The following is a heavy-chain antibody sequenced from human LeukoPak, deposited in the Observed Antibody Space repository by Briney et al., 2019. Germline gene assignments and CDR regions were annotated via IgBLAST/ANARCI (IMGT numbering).Heavy chain of an antibody. CDR1: GGSISSYY. D-gene: IGHD1-26*01. CDR2: IYYSGST. CDR3: ARYIVSYPHDAFDI. J-gene: IGHJ3*02. Sequence: SETLSLTCTVSGGSISSYYWSWIRQPPGKGLQWIGYIYYSGSTSYNPSLKSRVTISVDTSKKQFSLKLSSVTAADTAFYYCARYIVSYPHDAFDIWGQGTMVTVSS. V-gene: IGHV4-59*01.